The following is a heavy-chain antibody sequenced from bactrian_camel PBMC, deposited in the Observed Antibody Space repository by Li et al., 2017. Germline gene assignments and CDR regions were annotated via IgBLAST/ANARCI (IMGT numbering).Heavy chain of an antibody. CDR3: TTDLRRLEVGDY. CDR2: ISSAGGAT. V-gene: IGHV3-2*01. J-gene: IGHJ4*01. Sequence: HVQLVESGGELVQPGGSLRLSCAVSGFTFSNYYMSWVRQAPGKGLEWVSSISSAGGATYYAESVKGRFTMSRDNAKATVYLQMNSLKAEDTALYFCTTDLRRLEVGDYWGQGTQVT. D-gene: IGHD3*01. CDR1: GFTFSNYY.